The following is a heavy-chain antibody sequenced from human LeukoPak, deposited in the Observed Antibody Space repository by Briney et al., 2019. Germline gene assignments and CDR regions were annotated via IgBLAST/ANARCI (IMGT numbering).Heavy chain of an antibody. CDR3: ARVNTVTTGGAFDY. J-gene: IGHJ4*02. CDR2: INHSGST. V-gene: IGHV4-39*07. Sequence: SETLSLTCTVSGVSISTSSYYWGWIRQPPGKGLEWIGEINHSGSTNYNPSLKSRVTISVDTSKNQFSLKLSSVTAADTAVYYCARVNTVTTGGAFDYWGRGTLVTVSS. CDR1: GVSISTSSYY. D-gene: IGHD4-17*01.